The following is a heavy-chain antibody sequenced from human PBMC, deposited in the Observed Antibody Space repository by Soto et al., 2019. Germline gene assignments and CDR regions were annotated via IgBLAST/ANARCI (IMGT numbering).Heavy chain of an antibody. CDR1: GGSISSGCYS. V-gene: IGHV4-30-2*01. J-gene: IGHJ5*02. CDR3: ARGGREVLWFGELSWWFDP. CDR2: IYHSGST. D-gene: IGHD3-10*01. Sequence: SETLSLTCAVSGGSISSGCYSWSWIRQPPGKGLEWIGYIYHSGSTYYNPSLKSRVTISVDRSKNQFSLKLSSVTAADTAVYYCARGGREVLWFGELSWWFDPWGQGTLVTVSS.